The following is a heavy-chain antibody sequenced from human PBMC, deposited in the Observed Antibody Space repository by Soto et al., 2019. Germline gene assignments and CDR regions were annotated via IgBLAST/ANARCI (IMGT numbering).Heavy chain of an antibody. Sequence: GGSLRLSCAASGFTFSDHYIDWVRQAPGKGLEWVGRTKNKGKTYTTEYAASVKGRFTISRDDLKNSLYLQMNSLKTEDTAMYYCARSGSSISCYDSWGQGTLVTVSS. D-gene: IGHD2-2*01. CDR3: ARSGSSISCYDS. V-gene: IGHV3-72*01. CDR2: TKNKGKTYTT. CDR1: GFTFSDHY. J-gene: IGHJ4*02.